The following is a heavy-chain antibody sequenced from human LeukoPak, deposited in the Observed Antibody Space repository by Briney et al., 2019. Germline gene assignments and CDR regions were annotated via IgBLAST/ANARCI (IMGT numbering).Heavy chain of an antibody. D-gene: IGHD2/OR15-2a*01. CDR2: IKQDGSEK. J-gene: IGHJ4*02. V-gene: IGHV3-7*04. Sequence: RGGSRRLSCAAAGFTLSSYWMSWVRQAPGKGLEWVANIKQDGSEKYYVDSVKGRFTISRDNAKNSLYLQMNSLRAEDTAVYYCARGVILDYWGQGPLVTVSS. CDR3: ARGVILDY. CDR1: GFTLSSYW.